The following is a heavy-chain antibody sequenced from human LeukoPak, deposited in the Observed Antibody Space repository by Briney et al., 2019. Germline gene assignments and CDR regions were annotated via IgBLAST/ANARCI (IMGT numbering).Heavy chain of an antibody. CDR1: GYTFTSYE. Sequence: GASVKVSCKASGYTFTSYEINWVRLATGQGLEWMGWMTPNNGNTVYAQKFQGRVTMTRDTSISTAYMELSRLRSDDTAVYYCARLQPDSSGYYFALGYYYGMDVWGQGTTVTVSS. D-gene: IGHD3-22*01. CDR2: MTPNNGNT. J-gene: IGHJ6*02. CDR3: ARLQPDSSGYYFALGYYYGMDV. V-gene: IGHV1-8*01.